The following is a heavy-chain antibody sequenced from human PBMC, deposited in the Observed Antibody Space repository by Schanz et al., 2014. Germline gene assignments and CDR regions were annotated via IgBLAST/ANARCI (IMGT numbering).Heavy chain of an antibody. D-gene: IGHD4-4*01. Sequence: EVQLVESGGGLVQPGGSLRLSCAASGLTLSDYWMHWVRQAAGKGPEWISHIRADGRMTNYAASVEGRFTISRDVAKNTLYLQMFSLRAEDMGVYYCAGGKTTGLAYWGQGTQVAVSS. CDR2: IRADGRMT. CDR1: GLTLSDYW. V-gene: IGHV3-74*01. CDR3: AGGKTTGLAY. J-gene: IGHJ4*02.